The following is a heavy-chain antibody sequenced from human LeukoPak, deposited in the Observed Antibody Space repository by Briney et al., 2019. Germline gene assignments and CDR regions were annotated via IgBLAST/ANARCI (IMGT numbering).Heavy chain of an antibody. CDR1: GFTFSSYS. D-gene: IGHD3-22*01. V-gene: IGHV3-21*01. Sequence: GGSLRPSCAASGFTFSSYSMNWVRQAPGKGLEWVSSISSSSSYIYYADSVKGRFTISRDNAKNSLYLQMNSLRAEDTAVYYCAREPREYYDSSGYFDYWGQGTLVTVSS. CDR2: ISSSSSYI. CDR3: AREPREYYDSSGYFDY. J-gene: IGHJ4*02.